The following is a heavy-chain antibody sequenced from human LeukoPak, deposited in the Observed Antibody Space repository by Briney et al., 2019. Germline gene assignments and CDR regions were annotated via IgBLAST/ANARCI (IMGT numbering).Heavy chain of an antibody. CDR2: IIPIFGTA. D-gene: IGHD5-18*01. CDR1: GGTFSSYA. V-gene: IGHV1-69*01. Sequence: GASVKVSCKASGGTFSSYAISGVRQAPGQGLEWMGGIIPIFGTANYAQKSQGRVTITADESTSTAYMELSSLRSEDTAVYYCASPPRGYSYGYFFDYWGQGTLVTVSS. CDR3: ASPPRGYSYGYFFDY. J-gene: IGHJ4*02.